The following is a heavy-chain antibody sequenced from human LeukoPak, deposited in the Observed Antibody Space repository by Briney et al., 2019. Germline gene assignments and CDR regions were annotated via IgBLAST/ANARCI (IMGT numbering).Heavy chain of an antibody. CDR3: SGGIGVDSNYDLSFDH. Sequence: GASVKVSCKASGYTFTSYDINWVRQAPGQGLEWMGWMNPNSGNTGYEQKFQGRVTMTRNTSISTAYMELRSRRTEEAAADYCSGGIGVDSNYDLSFDHWGQGTLVTVSS. J-gene: IGHJ5*02. D-gene: IGHD4-11*01. CDR2: MNPNSGNT. V-gene: IGHV1-8*01. CDR1: GYTFTSYD.